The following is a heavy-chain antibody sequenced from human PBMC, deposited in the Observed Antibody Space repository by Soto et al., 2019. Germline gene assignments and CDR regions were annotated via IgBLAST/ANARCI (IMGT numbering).Heavy chain of an antibody. V-gene: IGHV3-74*01. D-gene: IGHD1-1*01. CDR3: AKAPNWNHESGYFDC. J-gene: IGHJ4*02. Sequence: GGSLRLSCAASGFTFSSYWMHWVRQAPGKGLVWVSRINSSGSSTSYADSVKGRFTISRDNAKNTLYLQMNSLRADDTAVYFCAKAPNWNHESGYFDCWGQGTLVTVSS. CDR2: INSSGSST. CDR1: GFTFSSYW.